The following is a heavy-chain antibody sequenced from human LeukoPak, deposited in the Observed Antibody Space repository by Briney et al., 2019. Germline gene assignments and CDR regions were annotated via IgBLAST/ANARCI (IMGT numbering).Heavy chain of an antibody. V-gene: IGHV3-23*01. CDR2: ISGRGNGI. D-gene: IGHD5-24*01. J-gene: IGHJ4*02. CDR3: VKRTMSAFDQ. Sequence: PGGSLRLSCAASGFSFSSYAMNWVRQAPGKGLEWVSGISGRGNGIYYADSVKGRFIISRDNSKNTVYLQMNSLRGEDTAIYWCVKRTMSAFDQWGQGTLVTVSS. CDR1: GFSFSSYA.